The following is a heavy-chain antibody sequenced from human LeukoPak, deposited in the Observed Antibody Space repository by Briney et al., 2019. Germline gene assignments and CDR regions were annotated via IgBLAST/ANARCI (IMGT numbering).Heavy chain of an antibody. Sequence: GGSLRLSCAASGFTFSSYSMNWVRQAPGKGLEWVSAISGSGGSTYYADSVKGRFTISRDNSKNTLYLQMNSLRAEDTAVYYCAKERWGYCSSTSCYGYFDYWGQGTLVTVSS. D-gene: IGHD2-2*01. CDR2: ISGSGGST. J-gene: IGHJ4*02. V-gene: IGHV3-23*01. CDR1: GFTFSSYS. CDR3: AKERWGYCSSTSCYGYFDY.